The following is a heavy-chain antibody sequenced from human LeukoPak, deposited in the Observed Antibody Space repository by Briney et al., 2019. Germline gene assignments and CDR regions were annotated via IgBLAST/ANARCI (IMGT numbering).Heavy chain of an antibody. CDR2: MNPNSGNT. Sequence: ASVKVSCTASGYTFTSYDINWVRQATGQGLEWMGWMNPNSGNTGYAQKFQGRVTMTRNTSISTAYMELSSLRSEDTAVYYCATSTIFGVSAFDYWGQGTLVTVSS. CDR3: ATSTIFGVSAFDY. D-gene: IGHD3-3*01. CDR1: GYTFTSYD. J-gene: IGHJ4*02. V-gene: IGHV1-8*01.